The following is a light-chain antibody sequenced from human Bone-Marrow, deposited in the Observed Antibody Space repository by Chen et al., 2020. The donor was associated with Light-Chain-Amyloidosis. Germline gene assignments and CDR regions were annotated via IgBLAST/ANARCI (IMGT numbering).Light chain of an antibody. J-gene: IGKJ4*02. V-gene: IGKV1-39*01. CDR2: AAS. CDR1: HNVSTY. Sequence: DIQITQSPSSLSASVGDRVTVTCRASHNVSTYLNWYQQKLEKAPKILIYAASTLHSGVPSRFSGSGSETEYTRTISSLQPDDFATYYCPLSNSIPFTFGGGTKVDIK. CDR3: PLSNSIPFT.